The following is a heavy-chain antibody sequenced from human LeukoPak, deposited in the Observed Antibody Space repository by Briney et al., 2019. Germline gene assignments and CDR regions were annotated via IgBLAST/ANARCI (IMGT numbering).Heavy chain of an antibody. Sequence: PSETLSLTCTVSGVTISSIAYYWGWIRQSPGKGLEWIGNIYSSGTTYYNPSLMSRVTISADRSKNQFSLMMNAVTAADTAVYYCARVGSRVAVRRSPTAFDHWGQGTLVIVSS. J-gene: IGHJ5*02. V-gene: IGHV4-39*07. CDR3: ARVGSRVAVRRSPTAFDH. CDR2: IYSSGTT. CDR1: GVTISSIAYY. D-gene: IGHD6-6*01.